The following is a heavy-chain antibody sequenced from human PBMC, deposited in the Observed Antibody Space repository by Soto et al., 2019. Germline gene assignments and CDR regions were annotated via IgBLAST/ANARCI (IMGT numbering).Heavy chain of an antibody. CDR2: INHSGST. CDR3: ARGFLRGYCSGGSCPSRAFDI. CDR1: GGSFSGYY. D-gene: IGHD2-15*01. J-gene: IGHJ3*02. Sequence: SETLSLTCAVYGGSFSGYYWSWIRQPPGKGLEWIGEINHSGSTNYNPSLKSRVTISVDTSKNQFSLKLSSVTAADTAVYYCARGFLRGYCSGGSCPSRAFDIWGQGTMVTVSS. V-gene: IGHV4-34*01.